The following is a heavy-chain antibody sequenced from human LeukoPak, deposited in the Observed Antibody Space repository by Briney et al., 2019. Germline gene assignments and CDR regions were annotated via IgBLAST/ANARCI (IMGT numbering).Heavy chain of an antibody. D-gene: IGHD2-2*01. CDR1: GGAFSSYA. J-gene: IGHJ5*02. CDR3: ARDHCSSTSCYP. Sequence: SVKVSCXASGGAFSSYAISWVRQAPGQGLEWMGRIIPIFGTANYAHKFQGRVTITTDESTSTAYMELSSLRSEDTAVYYCARDHCSSTSCYPWGQGTLVTVSS. V-gene: IGHV1-69*05. CDR2: IIPIFGTA.